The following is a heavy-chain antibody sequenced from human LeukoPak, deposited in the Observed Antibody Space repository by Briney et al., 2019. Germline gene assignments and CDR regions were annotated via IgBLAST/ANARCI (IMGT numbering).Heavy chain of an antibody. Sequence: GGSLRLSCAASGFTISSNYMSWVRQAPGKGLEWVSVIYRGGSAYYADSVKGRFTISRDDSENTLYLQMNSLRAEDTAVYYCARAISVAGTFDNWGQGTLVTVSS. J-gene: IGHJ4*02. CDR2: IYRGGSA. CDR3: ARAISVAGTFDN. V-gene: IGHV3-53*01. D-gene: IGHD6-19*01. CDR1: GFTISSNY.